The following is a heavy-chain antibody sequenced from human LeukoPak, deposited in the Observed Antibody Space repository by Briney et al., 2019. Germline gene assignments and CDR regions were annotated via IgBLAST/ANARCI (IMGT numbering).Heavy chain of an antibody. J-gene: IGHJ4*02. Sequence: ASVKVSCKASGYSFTSNYMHWVRQAPGQGLEWMGIINPSGGSTSYAQKFQGRVTMTRDTSTSTVYMELSSLRSEDTAVYYCARDYGSGSYPLFWGQGTLVTVSS. CDR1: GYSFTSNY. CDR3: ARDYGSGSYPLF. CDR2: INPSGGST. V-gene: IGHV1-46*01. D-gene: IGHD3-10*01.